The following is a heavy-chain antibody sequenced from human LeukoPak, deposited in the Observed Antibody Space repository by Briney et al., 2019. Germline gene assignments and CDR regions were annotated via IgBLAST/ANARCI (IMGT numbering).Heavy chain of an antibody. J-gene: IGHJ4*02. D-gene: IGHD4-17*01. CDR1: GGSVSSGRYY. CDR2: IYYSGSS. V-gene: IGHV4-61*01. Sequence: SETLSLTCTVSGGSVSSGRYYWSWTRQPPGKGLEWIGYIYYSGSSNYNPCLKSGVTISVDTSKNQFSLKLSSVTAADTAVYYCARADYGDYGEYYFDYWGQGALVTVSS. CDR3: ARADYGDYGEYYFDY.